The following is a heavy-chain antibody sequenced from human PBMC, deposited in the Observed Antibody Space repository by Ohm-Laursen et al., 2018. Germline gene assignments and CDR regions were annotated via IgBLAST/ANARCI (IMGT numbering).Heavy chain of an antibody. V-gene: IGHV3-53*01. CDR3: ARAGYGDSPGEFDY. J-gene: IGHJ4*02. Sequence: SLRLSCAASGFTVSSNYMSWVRQAPGKGLEWVSVIYSGGSTYYADSVKVRFTISRDNSKNTLYLQMNSLRAEDTAVYYCARAGYGDSPGEFDYWGQGTLVTVSS. CDR1: GFTVSSNY. D-gene: IGHD4-17*01. CDR2: IYSGGST.